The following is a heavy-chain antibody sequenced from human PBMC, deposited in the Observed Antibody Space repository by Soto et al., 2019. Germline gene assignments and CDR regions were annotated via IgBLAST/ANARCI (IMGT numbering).Heavy chain of an antibody. CDR2: ISYDGSNK. J-gene: IGHJ5*02. D-gene: IGHD4-17*01. V-gene: IGHV3-30-3*01. Sequence: QVQLVESGGGVVQPGRSLRLSCAASGFTFSSYAMHWVRQAPGKGLEGVAVISYDGSNKYYADCVKGRFTISRDNSKNTLYMQMNSLRAEDTTVYYCPRAPLTTVTTSGVPVPNWFDHWGQGTLVTVSS. CDR3: PRAPLTTVTTSGVPVPNWFDH. CDR1: GFTFSSYA.